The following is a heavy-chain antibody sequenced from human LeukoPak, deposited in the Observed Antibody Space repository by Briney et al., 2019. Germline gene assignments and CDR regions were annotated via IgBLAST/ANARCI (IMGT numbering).Heavy chain of an antibody. CDR2: IIPIFGTA. Sequence: SVKVSCKASGGTFSSYAISWVRQAPGQGLEWMGGIIPIFGTANYAQKFQGRVTITADKSTSKAYMELRSLRSDDTAVYYCARDPPDYYDSSGYVSEQDYWGQGTLVTVSS. CDR3: ARDPPDYYDSSGYVSEQDY. J-gene: IGHJ4*02. D-gene: IGHD3-22*01. V-gene: IGHV1-69*06. CDR1: GGTFSSYA.